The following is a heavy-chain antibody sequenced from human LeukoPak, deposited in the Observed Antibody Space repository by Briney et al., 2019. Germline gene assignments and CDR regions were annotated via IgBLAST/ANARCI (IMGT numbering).Heavy chain of an antibody. CDR1: GGSISSFY. J-gene: IGHJ5*02. D-gene: IGHD3-10*01. CDR2: IYYSGST. V-gene: IGHV4-59*01. CDR3: ARVETVLWFGELDHPMNWFDP. Sequence: SETLSLTCTVSGGSISSFYWSWIRQPRGKGLEWFGYIYYSGSTNYNPSLKSRVTISVDTSKNQFSLKLSSVTAADTAVYYCARVETVLWFGELDHPMNWFDPWGQGTLVTVSS.